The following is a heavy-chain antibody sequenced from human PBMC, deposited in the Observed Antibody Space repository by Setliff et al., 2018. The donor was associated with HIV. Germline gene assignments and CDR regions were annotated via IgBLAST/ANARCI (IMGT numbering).Heavy chain of an antibody. D-gene: IGHD3-10*01. Sequence: PSDTLSLTCAVYGGSFSGHYWSWIRQPPGKGLEWIGEINRNGNTNYNPSLKSRVTISVDTSKNQFSLKLSSVTAADTGLYFCARAPNRIGNMVRGVSRAYDIWGQGTMVTVSS. CDR2: INRNGNT. CDR3: ARAPNRIGNMVRGVSRAYDI. J-gene: IGHJ3*02. V-gene: IGHV4-34*01. CDR1: GGSFSGHY.